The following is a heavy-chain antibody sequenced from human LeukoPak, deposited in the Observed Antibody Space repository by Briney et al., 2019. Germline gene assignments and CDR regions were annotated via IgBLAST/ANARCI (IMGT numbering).Heavy chain of an antibody. D-gene: IGHD6-19*01. CDR3: ARSSGWYFDY. Sequence: ASVKVSCKASGYRFTSYYIHWVRQAPGQGLQWMGIINPSGGSTNYPQKFQGRVTMTRDTSTSTVYMEVSSLRSEDTAVYYCARSSGWYFDYWGQGTLVTVSS. V-gene: IGHV1-46*01. J-gene: IGHJ4*02. CDR1: GYRFTSYY. CDR2: INPSGGST.